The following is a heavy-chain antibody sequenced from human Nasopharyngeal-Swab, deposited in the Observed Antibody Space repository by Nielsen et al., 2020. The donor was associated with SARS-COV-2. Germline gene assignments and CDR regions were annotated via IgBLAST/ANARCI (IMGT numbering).Heavy chain of an antibody. CDR1: GFTFSSYG. J-gene: IGHJ6*02. D-gene: IGHD3-9*01. CDR3: AKDKRYFDWDGMDV. V-gene: IGHV3-30*18. CDR2: ISYDGSNK. Sequence: GESLKISCAASGFTFSSYGVHWVRQAPGKGLEWVAVISYDGSNKYYADSVKGRFTISRDNSKNTLYLQMNSLRAEDTAVYYCAKDKRYFDWDGMDVWGQGTTVTVSS.